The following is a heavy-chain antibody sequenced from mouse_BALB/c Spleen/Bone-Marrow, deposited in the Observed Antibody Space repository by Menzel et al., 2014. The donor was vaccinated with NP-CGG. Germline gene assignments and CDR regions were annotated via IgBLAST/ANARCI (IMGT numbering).Heavy chain of an antibody. J-gene: IGHJ2*01. CDR1: GYSFTGYN. V-gene: IGHV1-39*01. D-gene: IGHD1-1*01. CDR3: GRLDGGGY. Sequence: VQLKDSGPELEKPGASAKISCKASGYSFTGYNMNWVKQSNGKSLEWIGNIDPYYGGTSYNQKFKDKATLTVDKSSSTADMQHKSRRAEEAAVYYCGRLDGGGYWGQGTTLTVSS. CDR2: IDPYYGGT.